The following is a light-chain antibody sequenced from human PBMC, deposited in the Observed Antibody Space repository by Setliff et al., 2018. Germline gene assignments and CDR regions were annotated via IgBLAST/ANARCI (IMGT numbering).Light chain of an antibody. Sequence: QSALTQPASVSGSPGQSITISCTGTSSDVGGYNYVSWYQQHPGKAPKLMIYNVGNRPSGVSNRFSGSKSGNTASLTISGLQAEDGADYYCCSHTISSTRVFGTGTKVTVL. CDR2: NVG. V-gene: IGLV2-14*01. CDR3: CSHTISSTRV. CDR1: SSDVGGYNY. J-gene: IGLJ1*01.